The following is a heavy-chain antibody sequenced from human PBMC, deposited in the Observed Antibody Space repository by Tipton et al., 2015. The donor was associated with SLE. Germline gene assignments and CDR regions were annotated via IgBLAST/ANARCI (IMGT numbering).Heavy chain of an antibody. CDR1: GFTFSSYW. Sequence: LSLTCAASGFTFSSYWMSWVRQAPGKGLEWVANIKQDGSEKYYVDSVKGRFTISRDNAKNSLYLQMNSLRAEDTAVYYCAKGRRGDAYGMDVWGQGTTVTVSS. J-gene: IGHJ6*02. D-gene: IGHD3-16*01. V-gene: IGHV3-7*01. CDR3: AKGRRGDAYGMDV. CDR2: IKQDGSEK.